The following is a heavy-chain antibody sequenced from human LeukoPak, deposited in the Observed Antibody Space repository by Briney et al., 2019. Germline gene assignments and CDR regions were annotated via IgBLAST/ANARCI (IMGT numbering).Heavy chain of an antibody. Sequence: GGSLRLSCAASEFTFSDYYMSWIRQALGKGLECISYISSSGTYTNYADSVKGRFSISRDNAKNSLYLQMNSLRAEDTAVYFCARSRGRSGIPYFFDYWGQGALVTVSS. CDR3: ARSRGRSGIPYFFDY. D-gene: IGHD2-15*01. CDR2: ISSSGTYT. V-gene: IGHV3-11*06. CDR1: EFTFSDYY. J-gene: IGHJ4*02.